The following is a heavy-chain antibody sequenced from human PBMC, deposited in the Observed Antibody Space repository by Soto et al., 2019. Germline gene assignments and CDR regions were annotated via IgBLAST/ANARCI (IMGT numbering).Heavy chain of an antibody. D-gene: IGHD6-6*01. Sequence: KVSCKASGGTFSSYAISWVRQAPGQGLEWMGGIIPIFGTANYAQKFQGRVTITADESTSTAYMELSSLRSEDTAVYYCARWGAIAARHYYYYYGMDVWGQGTTVTVSS. V-gene: IGHV1-69*01. CDR3: ARWGAIAARHYYYYYGMDV. CDR1: GGTFSSYA. J-gene: IGHJ6*02. CDR2: IIPIFGTA.